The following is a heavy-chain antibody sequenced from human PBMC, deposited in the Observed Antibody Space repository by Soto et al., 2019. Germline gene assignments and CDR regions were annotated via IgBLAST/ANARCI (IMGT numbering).Heavy chain of an antibody. D-gene: IGHD2-15*01. Sequence: GGSLRLSCAASGFTFSGYAMSWVRQAPGKGLEWVSAISGSGGSTYYADSVKGRFTISRDNSKNTLYLQMNSLRAEDTAVYYCAKDPVVVVAATGWGQGTLVTVSS. CDR3: AKDPVVVVAATG. J-gene: IGHJ4*02. V-gene: IGHV3-23*01. CDR2: ISGSGGST. CDR1: GFTFSGYA.